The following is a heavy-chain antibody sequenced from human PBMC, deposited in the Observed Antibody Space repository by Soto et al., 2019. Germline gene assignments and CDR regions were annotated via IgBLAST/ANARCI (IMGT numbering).Heavy chain of an antibody. CDR1: GGTFSSYA. CDR3: ARLCPGIAAAGPRTLDV. D-gene: IGHD6-13*01. V-gene: IGHV1-69*13. J-gene: IGHJ6*02. CDR2: IIPIFGTA. Sequence: SVKVSCKASGGTFSSYAISWVRQAPGQGLEWMGGIIPIFGTANYAQKFQGRVTITADESTSTAYMELSSLRSEDTAVYYCARLCPGIAAAGPRTLDVWGQGTTVTVSS.